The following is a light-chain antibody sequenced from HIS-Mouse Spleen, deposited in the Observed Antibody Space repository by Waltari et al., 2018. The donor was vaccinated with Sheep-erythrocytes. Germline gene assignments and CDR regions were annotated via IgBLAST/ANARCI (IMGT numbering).Light chain of an antibody. Sequence: QSALTQPASVSGSPGQSITIPCTGTSSDVGSYNLVSWYQQHPGKAPKLMIYEGSKRPSGVSNRFSGSKSGNTASLTISGLQAEDEADYYCCSYAGSSTPWVFGEGTKLTVL. CDR3: CSYAGSSTPWV. CDR2: EGS. V-gene: IGLV2-23*01. J-gene: IGLJ3*02. CDR1: SSDVGSYNL.